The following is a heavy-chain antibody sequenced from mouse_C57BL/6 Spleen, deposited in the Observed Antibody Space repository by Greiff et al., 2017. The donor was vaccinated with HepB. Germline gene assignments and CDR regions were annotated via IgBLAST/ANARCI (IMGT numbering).Heavy chain of an antibody. CDR3: SRLITTVVGRGYFDV. J-gene: IGHJ1*03. V-gene: IGHV5-6*01. D-gene: IGHD1-1*01. CDR2: ISSGGSYT. Sequence: EVQGVESGGDLVKPGGSLKLSCAASGFTFSSYGMSWVRQTPDKRLEWVATISSGGSYTYYPDSVKGRFTISRDNAKNTLYLQMSSLKSEDTAMYYCSRLITTVVGRGYFDVWGTGTTVTVSS. CDR1: GFTFSSYG.